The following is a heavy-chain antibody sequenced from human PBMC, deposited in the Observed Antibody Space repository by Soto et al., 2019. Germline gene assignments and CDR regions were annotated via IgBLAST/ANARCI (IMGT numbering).Heavy chain of an antibody. CDR2: TQSKADGGAT. D-gene: IGHD6-13*01. Sequence: PGGSLRLSCAASGFTFSGAWMSWVRQAPGKGLEWVGRTQSKADGGATDYAAPVKGRFTISRDDSKNTLYLQINSLKTEDTAVYYCVTDKGGAGKGQYYFDYWGQGT. CDR3: VTDKGGAGKGQYYFDY. J-gene: IGHJ4*02. CDR1: GFTFSGAW. V-gene: IGHV3-15*01.